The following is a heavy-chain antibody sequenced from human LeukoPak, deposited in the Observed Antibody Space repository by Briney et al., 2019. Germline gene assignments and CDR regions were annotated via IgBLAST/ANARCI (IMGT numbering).Heavy chain of an antibody. V-gene: IGHV3-9*01. CDR1: GFTFDDYA. CDR3: AKDKTLYCSSTSWYTPFDY. Sequence: GRSLRLSCAASGFTFDDYAMHWVRQAPGKGLEWVSGISWNSGSIDYADSVKGRFTISRDNAKNSLYLQMNSLRAEDTAVYYCAKDKTLYCSSTSWYTPFDYWGQGTLVTVSS. D-gene: IGHD2-2*02. J-gene: IGHJ4*02. CDR2: ISWNSGSI.